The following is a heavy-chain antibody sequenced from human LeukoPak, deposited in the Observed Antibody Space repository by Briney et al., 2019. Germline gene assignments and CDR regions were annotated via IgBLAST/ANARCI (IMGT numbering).Heavy chain of an antibody. V-gene: IGHV1-2*02. Sequence: ASVKVSCKASGYTFSDYYMHWVRQAPGQGLEWMGWINPYSGGTNYAEKFQGRVTMTRDTSITTAYMELSSLRSDDTAIYYCATLRRSGWYIGDWGQRTLVTVSS. CDR3: ATLRRSGWYIGD. D-gene: IGHD6-19*01. CDR2: INPYSGGT. J-gene: IGHJ4*02. CDR1: GYTFSDYY.